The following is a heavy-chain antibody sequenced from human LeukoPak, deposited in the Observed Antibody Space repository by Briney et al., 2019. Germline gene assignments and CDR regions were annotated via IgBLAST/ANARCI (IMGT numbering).Heavy chain of an antibody. CDR2: IYYSGST. CDR1: GGSISSYY. Sequence: PSETLSLTCTVSGGSISSYYWSWIWQPPGKGLEWIGYIYYSGSTNYNPSLKSRVTISVDTSKNQFSLKLSSVTAADTAVYYCARDVGGYDPWGQGTLVTVSS. J-gene: IGHJ5*02. CDR3: ARDVGGYDP. D-gene: IGHD5-12*01. V-gene: IGHV4-59*01.